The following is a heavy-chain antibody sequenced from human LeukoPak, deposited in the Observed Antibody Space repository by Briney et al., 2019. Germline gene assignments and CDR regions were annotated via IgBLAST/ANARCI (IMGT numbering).Heavy chain of an antibody. CDR1: GYNFPTYC. V-gene: IGHV5-51*01. J-gene: IGHJ4*02. D-gene: IGHD2-2*01. CDR2: IYAGDSDT. Sequence: GESLMISCPASGYNFPTYCIGWVRQMPGKGLEWMGIIYAGDSDTRYSPSFQGQVTISADKSISTAYLQWSSLKASDTAMYYCARLPLSCTSCYVSDWGQGTLVIVSS. CDR3: ARLPLSCTSCYVSD.